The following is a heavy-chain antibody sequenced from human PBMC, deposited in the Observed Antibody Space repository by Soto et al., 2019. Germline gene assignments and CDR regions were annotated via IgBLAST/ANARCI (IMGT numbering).Heavy chain of an antibody. CDR3: AREEGGGYDHRWFDP. CDR1: GGSISSSGYY. J-gene: IGHJ5*02. V-gene: IGHV4-31*03. Sequence: QVQLQESGPGLVKPSQTLSLTCTVSGGSISSSGYYWSWIRQHPGKGLEWIGYIYDSGSTYYNPSLKSRVTISVHTSKNQFSLKLSSVTAADTAVYYCAREEGGGYDHRWFDPWGQGTLVTVSS. D-gene: IGHD5-12*01. CDR2: IYDSGST.